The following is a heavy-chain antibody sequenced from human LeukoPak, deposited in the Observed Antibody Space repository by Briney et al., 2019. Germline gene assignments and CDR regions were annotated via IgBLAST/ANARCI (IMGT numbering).Heavy chain of an antibody. CDR3: AKDRGGSYYTAALDY. V-gene: IGHV3-30*18. J-gene: IGHJ4*02. CDR2: ISYDGSNK. CDR1: GFTFSDYY. D-gene: IGHD1-26*01. Sequence: GGSLRLSCAASGFTFSDYYMSWIRQAPGKGLEWVAVISYDGSNKYYADSVKGRFTISRGNSKNTLYLQMNSLRAEDTAVYYCAKDRGGSYYTAALDYWGQGTLVTVSS.